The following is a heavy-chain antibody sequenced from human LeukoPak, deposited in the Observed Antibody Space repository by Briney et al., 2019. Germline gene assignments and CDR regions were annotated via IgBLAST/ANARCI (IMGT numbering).Heavy chain of an antibody. D-gene: IGHD2-2*01. CDR1: GFTFSSYG. Sequence: GRSLRLSCAASGFTFSSYGMHWVRQDPGKWLEWVAVISYDGRNKHYPDSVKGRFTISRDISTDTLWLQMDSLRTEDTAVYYCAKGPLRGTAAAIDYWGQGTLVTVSS. J-gene: IGHJ4*02. CDR3: AKGPLRGTAAAIDY. CDR2: ISYDGRNK. V-gene: IGHV3-30*18.